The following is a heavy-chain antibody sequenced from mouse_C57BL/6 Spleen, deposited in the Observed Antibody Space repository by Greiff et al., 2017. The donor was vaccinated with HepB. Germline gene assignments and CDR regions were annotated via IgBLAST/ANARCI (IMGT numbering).Heavy chain of an antibody. CDR2: INYDGSST. CDR1: GFTFSDYY. V-gene: IGHV5-16*01. CDR3: ARVYGYDPLMDY. J-gene: IGHJ4*01. Sequence: DVMLVESEGGLVQPGSSMKLSCTASGFTFSDYYMAWVRQVPEKGLEWVANINYDGSSTYYLDSLKSRFIISRDNAKNILYLQMSSLKSEDTATYYCARVYGYDPLMDYWGQGTSVTVSS. D-gene: IGHD2-2*01.